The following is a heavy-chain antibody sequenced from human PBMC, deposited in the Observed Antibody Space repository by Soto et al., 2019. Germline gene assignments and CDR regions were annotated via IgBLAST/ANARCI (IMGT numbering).Heavy chain of an antibody. Sequence: ASVKVSCKASGYTFTSYYMHWVRQAPGQGFEWMGIINPSGGSTSYAQKFQGRVTMTRDTSTSTVYMELSGLRSEDTAVYYCARVSYYDILTGSGAFDIWGQGTMVTVSS. CDR1: GYTFTSYY. CDR3: ARVSYYDILTGSGAFDI. V-gene: IGHV1-46*03. J-gene: IGHJ3*02. CDR2: INPSGGST. D-gene: IGHD3-9*01.